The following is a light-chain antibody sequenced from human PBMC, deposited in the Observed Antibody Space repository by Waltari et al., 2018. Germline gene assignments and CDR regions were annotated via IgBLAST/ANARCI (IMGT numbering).Light chain of an antibody. V-gene: IGKV3-20*01. Sequence: EIVLTPSPGTLSLSAGERATLPCRASQSISKYLVWYQQKPGQAPRLLIYEASIRATGIPDRFSGSGSGTDFSLIISRLEPEDFAVYYCQKYEALPATFGQGTKVEIK. CDR3: QKYEALPAT. CDR1: QSISKY. CDR2: EAS. J-gene: IGKJ1*01.